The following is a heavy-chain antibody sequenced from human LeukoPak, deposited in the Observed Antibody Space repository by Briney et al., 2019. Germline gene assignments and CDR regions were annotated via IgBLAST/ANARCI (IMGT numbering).Heavy chain of an antibody. CDR1: GFTFNSYS. D-gene: IGHD4-17*01. V-gene: IGHV3-21*01. Sequence: GGSLRLSCAASGFTFNSYSMNWVRQAPGRGLEWVSSISSSSSYIYYADSVKGRFTISRDNAKNSLYLQMNSLRAEDTAVYYCARHDYGDLLDYWGQGTLVTVSS. CDR2: ISSSSSYI. CDR3: ARHDYGDLLDY. J-gene: IGHJ4*02.